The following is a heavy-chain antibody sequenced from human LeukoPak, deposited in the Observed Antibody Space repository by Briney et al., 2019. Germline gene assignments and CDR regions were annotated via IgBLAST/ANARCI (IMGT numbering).Heavy chain of an antibody. J-gene: IGHJ6*02. CDR2: IYYSGST. CDR1: GGSISSSSYY. V-gene: IGHV4-39*07. D-gene: IGHD3-9*01. Sequence: PSETLSLTCTVSGGSISSSSYYWGWIRQPPGKGLEWIGSIYYSGSTYYNPSLKSRVTISVDTSKNQFSLKLSSVTAADTAVYYCARLRYFDWLTDYGMDVWGQGTTVTVSS. CDR3: ARLRYFDWLTDYGMDV.